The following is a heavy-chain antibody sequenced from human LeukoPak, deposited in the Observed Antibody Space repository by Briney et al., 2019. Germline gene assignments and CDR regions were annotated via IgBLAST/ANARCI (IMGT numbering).Heavy chain of an antibody. D-gene: IGHD3-22*01. CDR3: ARDRDTMTTTSTAFDP. CDR2: IYYSGST. J-gene: IGHJ5*02. CDR1: GGSISSSSYY. Sequence: SETLSLICTVSGGSISSSSYYWGWIRQPPGKGLEWIGSIYYSGSTYYNPSLKSRVTISVDTSKNQFSLKLSSVTAADTAVYYCARDRDTMTTTSTAFDPWGQGTLVTVSS. V-gene: IGHV4-39*07.